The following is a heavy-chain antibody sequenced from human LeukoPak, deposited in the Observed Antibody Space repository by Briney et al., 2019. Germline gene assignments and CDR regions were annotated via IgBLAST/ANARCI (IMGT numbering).Heavy chain of an antibody. CDR1: GDSISGYY. CDR2: IFYRGST. Sequence: SETLSLTCTVSGDSISGYYWNWIRQPPGKGLEWIGQIFYRGSTNYNPSLKSRVTMSIDTSKNQFSLSLSSVTAADTAVYYCARRRYYDSSGLWYYFDSWGQGTLVTVSS. CDR3: ARRRYYDSSGLWYYFDS. V-gene: IGHV4-59*08. J-gene: IGHJ4*02. D-gene: IGHD3-22*01.